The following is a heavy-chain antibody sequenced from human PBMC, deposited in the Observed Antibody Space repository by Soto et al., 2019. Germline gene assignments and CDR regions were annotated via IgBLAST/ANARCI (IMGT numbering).Heavy chain of an antibody. CDR1: GFTFSSYG. D-gene: IGHD6-19*01. CDR2: IWYDGSNK. CDR3: ARVHKAYSSGWFPSQAFDY. V-gene: IGHV3-33*01. J-gene: IGHJ4*02. Sequence: QVQLVESGGGVVQPGRSLRLSCAASGFTFSSYGMHWVRQAPGKGLEWVAVIWYDGSNKYYADSVKGRFTISRDNSKNTLYLQKNSLRAEDTAVYYCARVHKAYSSGWFPSQAFDYWGQGTLVTVSS.